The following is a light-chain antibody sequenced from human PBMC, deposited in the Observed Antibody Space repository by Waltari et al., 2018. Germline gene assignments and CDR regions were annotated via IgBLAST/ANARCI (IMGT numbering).Light chain of an antibody. CDR3: SSYTSSSTWV. J-gene: IGLJ3*02. CDR2: DVS. Sequence: QSALTQPASVSGSPGQSITISCTGTSSDVGGYNYVSWYPPHPGKAPKVMIYDVSKRPLWVTYRVSRSQPGNTASLTIAGLQAADEADYYCSSYTSSSTWVFGGGTKLTVL. V-gene: IGLV2-14*01. CDR1: SSDVGGYNY.